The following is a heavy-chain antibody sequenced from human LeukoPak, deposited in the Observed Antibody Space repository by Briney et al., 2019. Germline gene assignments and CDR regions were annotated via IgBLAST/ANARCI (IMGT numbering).Heavy chain of an antibody. D-gene: IGHD3-10*01. CDR3: AKDRDYYGSGSYPHYFDY. CDR1: GFTFSSYA. CDR2: ISGSGGST. J-gene: IGHJ4*02. V-gene: IGHV3-23*01. Sequence: GGSLRLSCAASGFTFSSYAMSWVRQAPGKGLEWVSGISGSGGSTYYADSVKGRFTISRDNSKNTLYLQMNSLRAEDTAVYYCAKDRDYYGSGSYPHYFDYWGQGTLVTVSS.